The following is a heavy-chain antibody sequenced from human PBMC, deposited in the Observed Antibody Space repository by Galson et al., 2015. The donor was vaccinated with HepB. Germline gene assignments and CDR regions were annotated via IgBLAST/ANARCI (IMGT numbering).Heavy chain of an antibody. Sequence: SPSLSCAVPGSNVANAWPRCARQAPGHGLDWAGRLRRKSAGGATKHAPPVNGRSTIPREALTNTLSPQMMSLKIEDTAVYYCTTVATISGVMRDYWGQGTLVTVSS. J-gene: IGHJ4*02. CDR3: TTVATISGVMRDY. D-gene: IGHD3-3*01. CDR1: GSNVANAW. V-gene: IGHV3-15*01. CDR2: LRRKSAGGAT.